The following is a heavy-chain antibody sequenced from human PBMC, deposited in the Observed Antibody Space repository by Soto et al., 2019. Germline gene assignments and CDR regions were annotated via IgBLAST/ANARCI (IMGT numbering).Heavy chain of an antibody. J-gene: IGHJ4*02. D-gene: IGHD3-10*01. V-gene: IGHV1-69*04. CDR3: ATSYGSGYRAFDY. CDR2: VNPILSMS. CDR1: GDTFSFYS. Sequence: QVQLVQSGAEVKRHGSSVKVSCKASGDTFSFYSINWVRQAPGLGLGWMGRVNPILSMSNYAQRFQGRVTMTADKSTSTAYMELSGLRSEDTAMYYCATSYGSGYRAFDYWGQGALVTVSS.